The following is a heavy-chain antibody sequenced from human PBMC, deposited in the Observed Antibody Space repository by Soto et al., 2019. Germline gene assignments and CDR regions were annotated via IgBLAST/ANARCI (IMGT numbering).Heavy chain of an antibody. CDR1: GYTLTELS. D-gene: IGHD6-13*01. Sequence: GASVKVSCKVSGYTLTELSMHWVRQAPGKGLEWMGGFDPEDGETIYAQKFQGRVTMTEDTSTDTAYMELSSLRSEDTAVYYCATITSWYESTYFDLWGRGTLVTVSP. V-gene: IGHV1-24*01. J-gene: IGHJ2*01. CDR3: ATITSWYESTYFDL. CDR2: FDPEDGET.